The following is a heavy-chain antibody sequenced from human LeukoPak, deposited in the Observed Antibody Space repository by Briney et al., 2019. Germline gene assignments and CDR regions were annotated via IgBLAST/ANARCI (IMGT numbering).Heavy chain of an antibody. Sequence: SETLSLTCIVSGGSISSYYWSWIRQPAGKGLEWIGRIYSSGSTNYNPSLKSRVTMSVDTSKNQFSLNLTSVNAADTAVYYCAGEPGGDRDLNYWRQGTLVTVST. V-gene: IGHV4-4*07. CDR2: IYSSGST. J-gene: IGHJ4*02. CDR3: AGEPGGDRDLNY. CDR1: GGSISSYY. D-gene: IGHD2-21*01.